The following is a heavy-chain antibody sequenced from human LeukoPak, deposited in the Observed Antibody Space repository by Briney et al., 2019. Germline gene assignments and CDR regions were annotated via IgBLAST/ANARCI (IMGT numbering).Heavy chain of an antibody. Sequence: QPSETLSLTCSVSGVSISTSSYYWGWIRQPPGKGLEWVSVIYSGGSTYYADSVKGRFTISRQNSKNTLDLQMNSLRPEDTAVYYCARDGRYCIITSCYGYYGMDVWGQGTTVTVSS. CDR3: ARDGRYCIITSCYGYYGMDV. CDR2: IYSGGST. CDR1: GVSISTSSYY. V-gene: IGHV3-53*04. D-gene: IGHD2-2*01. J-gene: IGHJ6*02.